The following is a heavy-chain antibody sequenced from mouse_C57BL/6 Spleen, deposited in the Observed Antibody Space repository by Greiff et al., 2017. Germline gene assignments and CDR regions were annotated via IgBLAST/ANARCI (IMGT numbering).Heavy chain of an antibody. CDR3: ARIPFITTEEAY. CDR2: IYPSDSET. D-gene: IGHD1-1*01. Sequence: QVQLQQPGAELVRPGSSVKLSCKASGYTFTSYWMDWVKQRPGQGLEWIGNIYPSDSETHYNQKFKDKATLTVDKSSSTAYMQLSSLTSEDSAVYYCARIPFITTEEAYWGQGTLVTVSA. V-gene: IGHV1-61*01. CDR1: GYTFTSYW. J-gene: IGHJ3*01.